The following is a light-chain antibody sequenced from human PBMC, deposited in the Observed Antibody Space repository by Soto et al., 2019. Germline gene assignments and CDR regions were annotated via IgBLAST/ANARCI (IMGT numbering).Light chain of an antibody. CDR1: SSDVGGYNY. CDR2: DVS. Sequence: QSVLTQPHSVSGSPGQSVTISCTGTSSDVGGYNYVSWYQQHPGKAPKLMIYDVSKRPSGVPDRFSGSKSGNTASLTISGLQAEDEADYYCCSYAGSYIGVFGGGTQLTVL. V-gene: IGLV2-11*01. CDR3: CSYAGSYIGV. J-gene: IGLJ7*01.